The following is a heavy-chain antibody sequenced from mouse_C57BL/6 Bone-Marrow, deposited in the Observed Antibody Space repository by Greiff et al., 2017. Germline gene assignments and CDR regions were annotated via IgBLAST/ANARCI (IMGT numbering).Heavy chain of an antibody. Sequence: EVKLQESGPGLVKPSQSLSLTCSVTGYSITSGYYWNWIRQFPGNKLEWMGYISYDGSNNYNPSLKNRISITRDTSKNQFFLKLNSVTTEDTATYYCARTTGYYYAIDYWGQGTSGTVSS. CDR3: ARTTGYYYAIDY. D-gene: IGHD4-1*02. V-gene: IGHV3-6*01. J-gene: IGHJ4*01. CDR2: ISYDGSN. CDR1: GYSITSGYY.